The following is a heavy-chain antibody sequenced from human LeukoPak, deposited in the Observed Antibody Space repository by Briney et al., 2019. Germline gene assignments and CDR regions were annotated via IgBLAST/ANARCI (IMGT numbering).Heavy chain of an antibody. CDR1: GGTFSSYA. V-gene: IGHV1-69*04. J-gene: IGHJ4*02. CDR3: ASTMSYGSGSYADRDY. CDR2: IIPILGIA. D-gene: IGHD3-10*01. Sequence: SVKVSCTASGGTFSSYAISWVRQAPGQGLEWMGRIIPILGIANYAQKFQGRVTITADKSTSTAYMELSSLRSEDTAVYYCASTMSYGSGSYADRDYWGQGTLVTVSS.